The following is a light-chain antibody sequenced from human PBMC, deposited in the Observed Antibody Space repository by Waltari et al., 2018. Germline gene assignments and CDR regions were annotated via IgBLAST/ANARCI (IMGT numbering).Light chain of an antibody. CDR2: DAS. Sequence: ITWQASQDINNYLNWYQQKPGKAPKLLIYDASNLETGVPSRFSGSGSGTTFTFTISSLQPEDIATYYCQQFHSLLTFGGGTKVEIK. J-gene: IGKJ4*01. CDR1: QDINNY. CDR3: QQFHSLLT. V-gene: IGKV1-33*01.